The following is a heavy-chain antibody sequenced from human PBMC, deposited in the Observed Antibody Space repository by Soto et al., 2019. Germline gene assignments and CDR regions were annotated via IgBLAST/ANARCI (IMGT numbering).Heavy chain of an antibody. Sequence: QVQLVQSGAEVKKPGASVKVSCKVSGYTLNEVAMHWVRQAPGKGLEWLGGFDPDEAATIYAQHFQGRVTMTEDTSTDTVYMELSSLRSEDTAIYFCTTYHGHSNFDHWGQGTLLTVSS. J-gene: IGHJ5*02. CDR3: TTYHGHSNFDH. CDR1: GYTLNEVA. D-gene: IGHD4-17*01. V-gene: IGHV1-24*01. CDR2: FDPDEAAT.